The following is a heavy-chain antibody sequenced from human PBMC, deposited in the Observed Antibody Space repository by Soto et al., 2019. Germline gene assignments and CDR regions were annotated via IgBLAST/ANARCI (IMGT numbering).Heavy chain of an antibody. CDR3: ARLHCDSPHCVPLDT. Sequence: SEPLSVTFLISGGPINDDTYYGGSSREPPGKGLEWIGSIYYSGTSSYNPSLKSRVTMSVDTSKKQLSLRLRSVTAADTAVYYCARLHCDSPHCVPLDTWGQGTLVTVS. CDR2: IYYSGTS. J-gene: IGHJ5*02. D-gene: IGHD3-22*01. V-gene: IGHV4-39*01. CDR1: GGPINDDTYY.